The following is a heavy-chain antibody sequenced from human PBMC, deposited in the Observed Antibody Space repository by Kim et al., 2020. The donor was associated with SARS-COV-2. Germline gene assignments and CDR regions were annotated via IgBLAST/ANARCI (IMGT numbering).Heavy chain of an antibody. V-gene: IGHV3-7*01. CDR2: IKQDGSEK. CDR3: ARVKEGFGEFDYYYYMDV. D-gene: IGHD3-10*01. J-gene: IGHJ6*03. CDR1: GFTFSSYW. Sequence: GGSLRLSCAASGFTFSSYWMSWVRQAPGKGLEWVANIKQDGSEKYYVDSVKGRFTISRDNAKNSLYLQMNSLRAEDTAVYYCARVKEGFGEFDYYYYMDVWGKGTTVTVSS.